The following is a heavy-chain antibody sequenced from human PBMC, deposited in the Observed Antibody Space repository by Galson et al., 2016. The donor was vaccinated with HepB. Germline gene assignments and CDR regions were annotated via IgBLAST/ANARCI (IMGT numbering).Heavy chain of an antibody. J-gene: IGHJ4*02. CDR3: AREGRGAYSNTIDS. D-gene: IGHD3-16*01. V-gene: IGHV3-21*06. CDR2: ISSGSSYI. Sequence: SLRLSCAASGFSFSSYSMNWVRQAPGKGLEWVSSISSGSSYIYSADSLKGRFTISRDDAKNSLYLQMNSLRAEDTAVYYCAREGRGAYSNTIDSWGQGTLVTVSS. CDR1: GFSFSSYS.